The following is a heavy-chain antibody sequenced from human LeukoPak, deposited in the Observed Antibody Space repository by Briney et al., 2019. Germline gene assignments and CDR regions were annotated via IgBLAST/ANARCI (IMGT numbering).Heavy chain of an antibody. Sequence: LSGGSLRLSCAASGFTFSSYGMHWVRQAPGKGLEWVANIKQDGSETYYVDSVKGRFTISRDNAKNSLYLQMNSLRVEDTGVYYCASAVRQQQPWGQGTLVTVSS. CDR1: GFTFSSYG. J-gene: IGHJ5*02. CDR2: IKQDGSET. V-gene: IGHV3-7*01. D-gene: IGHD6-13*01. CDR3: ASAVRQQQP.